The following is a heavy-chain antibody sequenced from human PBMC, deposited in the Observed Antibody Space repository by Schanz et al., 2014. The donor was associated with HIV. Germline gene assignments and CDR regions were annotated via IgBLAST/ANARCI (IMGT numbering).Heavy chain of an antibody. V-gene: IGHV3-30*18. CDR1: GFTFSSFG. D-gene: IGHD3-22*01. Sequence: QVQLVESGGGVVRPGRSLRLSCAASGFTFSSFGMHWVRQAPGKGLEWVAVISYDGINKYYEDSVKGRLTISRDNSKNTLYLQMTTLRTEDTAVYYCAKPEYDSRGNSQSHFDSWGQGTLVTVSS. CDR2: ISYDGINK. J-gene: IGHJ4*02. CDR3: AKPEYDSRGNSQSHFDS.